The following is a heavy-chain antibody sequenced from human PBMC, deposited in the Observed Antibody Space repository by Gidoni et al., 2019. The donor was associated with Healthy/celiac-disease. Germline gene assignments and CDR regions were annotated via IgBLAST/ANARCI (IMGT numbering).Heavy chain of an antibody. D-gene: IGHD1-26*01. V-gene: IGHV1-2*04. Sequence: QGQLVPSGAVMNTPGASVMLSCRDSRYCFRGYHINWVRQATGQGLEWMGGYNPNSGGTNYAQKYQGCVTMIRDPFISTAYMALSRLRPDDTAVYYCARDLSAIVGATDYYYDGMDVWGQGTTVTVSS. CDR3: ARDLSAIVGATDYYYDGMDV. CDR1: RYCFRGYH. J-gene: IGHJ6*02. CDR2: YNPNSGGT.